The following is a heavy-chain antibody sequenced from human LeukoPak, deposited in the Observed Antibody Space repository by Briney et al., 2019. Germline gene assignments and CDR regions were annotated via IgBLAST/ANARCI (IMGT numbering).Heavy chain of an antibody. CDR3: AKADLNYYYGMDV. D-gene: IGHD3-3*01. Sequence: GGSLRLSCAAPGFTFSSYGMPWVRQAPGKGLEWVAVISYDGSNKYYADSVKGRFTISRDNSKNTLYLQMNSLRAEDTAVYYCAKADLNYYYGMDVWGQGTTVTVSS. J-gene: IGHJ6*02. V-gene: IGHV3-30*18. CDR1: GFTFSSYG. CDR2: ISYDGSNK.